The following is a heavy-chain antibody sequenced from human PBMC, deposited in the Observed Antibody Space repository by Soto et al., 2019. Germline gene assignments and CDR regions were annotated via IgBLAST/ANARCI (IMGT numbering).Heavy chain of an antibody. CDR1: GYTFTSYG. CDR3: AIRPPSHSSGWYGY. J-gene: IGHJ4*02. CDR2: ISAYNGNT. Sequence: QVQLVQSGAEVKKPGASVKVSCKASGYTFTSYGISWVRQAPGQGLEWMGWISAYNGNTNYAQKLQGRVTMTTDTSTSTDYMELRRLRSDDTAVYYCAIRPPSHSSGWYGYWGQGTLVTVSS. D-gene: IGHD6-19*01. V-gene: IGHV1-18*01.